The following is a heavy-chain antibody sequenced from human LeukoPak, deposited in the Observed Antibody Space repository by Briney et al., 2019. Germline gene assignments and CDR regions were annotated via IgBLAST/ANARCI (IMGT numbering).Heavy chain of an antibody. Sequence: GASVKVSCKASGYTFTSYGISWVRQAPGQGLEWMGWISAYNGNTNYAQKFQGRVTITTDESTSTAYMELSSLRSEDTAVYYCARDPIDMVRGVPRGAFDIWGQGTMVTVSS. CDR3: ARDPIDMVRGVPRGAFDI. D-gene: IGHD3-10*01. CDR2: ISAYNGNT. CDR1: GYTFTSYG. J-gene: IGHJ3*02. V-gene: IGHV1-18*01.